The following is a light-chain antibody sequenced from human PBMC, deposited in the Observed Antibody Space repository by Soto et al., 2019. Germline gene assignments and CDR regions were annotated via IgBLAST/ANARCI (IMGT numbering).Light chain of an antibody. CDR2: LGS. Sequence: DIVMTQSAISLPVTPGEPACISCKYCNSLLDSNGHNYLDWYLQKPGQSPQLLIYLGSNRASGVPDRFSGSGSGTDFTLKISRVEAEDVGAYYCMHSRQFPITSGQGTRLEIK. CDR3: MHSRQFPIT. CDR1: NSLLDSNGHNY. J-gene: IGKJ5*01. V-gene: IGKV2-28*01.